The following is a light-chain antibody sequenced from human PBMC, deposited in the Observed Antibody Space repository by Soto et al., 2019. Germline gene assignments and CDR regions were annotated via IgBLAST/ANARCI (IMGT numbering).Light chain of an antibody. Sequence: QSALTQPRSVSGSPGQSVTISCTATGSDVGDSSHASWYQLHPGKAPKLMIYEVNNRPSGVPDRFSGSKSGSTASLTISGLQAEDEAEYYCCLSPGSLTWLFGGGTKLTVL. J-gene: IGLJ3*02. CDR2: EVN. CDR3: CLSPGSLTWL. V-gene: IGLV2-11*01. CDR1: GSDVGDSSH.